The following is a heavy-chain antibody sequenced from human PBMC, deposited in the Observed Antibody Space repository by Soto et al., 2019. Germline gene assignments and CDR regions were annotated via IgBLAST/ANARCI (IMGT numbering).Heavy chain of an antibody. J-gene: IGHJ3*02. D-gene: IGHD2-15*01. CDR2: IYYSGST. V-gene: IGHV4-31*03. CDR1: GGSISSGGYY. Sequence: QVQLQESGPGLVKPSQTLSLTCTVSGGSISSGGYYWSWIRQHPGKGLEWIGYIYYSGSTYYNPSLKSRVTISVDTSKNQFSLKLSSVTAADMAVYYCASYCSGGSCFDRDAFDIWGQGTMVTVSS. CDR3: ASYCSGGSCFDRDAFDI.